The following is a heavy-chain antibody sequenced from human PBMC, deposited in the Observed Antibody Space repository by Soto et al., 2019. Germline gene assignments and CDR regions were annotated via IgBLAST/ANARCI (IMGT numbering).Heavy chain of an antibody. V-gene: IGHV1-69*01. CDR3: ARDLQSKNYSISWRSPRGGNWFDP. J-gene: IGHJ5*02. Sequence: QVQLVQSGAEVKKPGSSVKVSCKASGGTFSSYAISWVRQAPGQGLEWMGGIIPIFGTANYAQKFQGRVTITADDSMSTAYMELSSVRSEDTAVYYCARDLQSKNYSISWRSPRGGNWFDPWGQGTLVTVSS. CDR1: GGTFSSYA. CDR2: IIPIFGTA. D-gene: IGHD6-13*01.